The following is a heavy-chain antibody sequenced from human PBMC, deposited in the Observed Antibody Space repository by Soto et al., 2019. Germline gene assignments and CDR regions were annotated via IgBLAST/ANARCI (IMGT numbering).Heavy chain of an antibody. CDR2: IYYSGST. Sequence: PSETLSLTCTVSGGSISSGGYYWSWIRQHPGKGLEWIGYIYYSGSTYYNPSPKSRVTISVDTSKNQFSLKLSSVTAADTAVYYCARGGTYYDILTGLDAFDIWGQGTMVTVSS. V-gene: IGHV4-31*03. D-gene: IGHD3-9*01. CDR3: ARGGTYYDILTGLDAFDI. J-gene: IGHJ3*02. CDR1: GGSISSGGYY.